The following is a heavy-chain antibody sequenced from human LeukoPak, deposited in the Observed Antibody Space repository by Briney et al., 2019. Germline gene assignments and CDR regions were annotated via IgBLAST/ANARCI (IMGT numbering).Heavy chain of an antibody. D-gene: IGHD3-3*01. Sequence: GASVKVSCKASGGTFSSYAISWVRQAPGQGLEWMGRIIPILGIANYAQKFQGRVTITADKSTSTAYMELSSLRSEDTAVYYCARDSPLGGTIFGVVIFDYWGQGTLVTVSS. CDR1: GGTFSSYA. J-gene: IGHJ4*02. CDR3: ARDSPLGGTIFGVVIFDY. CDR2: IIPILGIA. V-gene: IGHV1-69*04.